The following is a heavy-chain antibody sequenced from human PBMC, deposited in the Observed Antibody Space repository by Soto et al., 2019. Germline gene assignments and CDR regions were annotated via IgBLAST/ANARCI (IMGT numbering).Heavy chain of an antibody. V-gene: IGHV1-69*02. D-gene: IGHD6-19*01. CDR2: IVTVLGLV. J-gene: IGHJ5*02. CDR3: ARGVAVVQAPDTALNWFDT. Sequence: QVQLVQSGAEVKKPGSSVKVSCKASGGTFSTYSVGWVRQAPGQGLEWMGRIVTVLGLVDYAQKFQGRVTMSAAKSTGSAYLELNSLSSGDTAVYYCARGVAVVQAPDTALNWFDTWGQGTLVAVSS. CDR1: GGTFSTYS.